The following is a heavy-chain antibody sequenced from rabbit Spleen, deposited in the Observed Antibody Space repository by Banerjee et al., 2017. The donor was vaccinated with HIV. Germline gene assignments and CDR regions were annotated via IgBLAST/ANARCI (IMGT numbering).Heavy chain of an antibody. V-gene: IGHV1S40*01. Sequence: VESGGGLVQPGTSLTLTCTASGFSLSSSYDMCWVRQAPGKGLEWIACIYTGGSGSTAYASWAKGRFTISKTSSTTVTLQLNSLTAADTATYFCARGSATMTMVITGYYLSLWGPGTLVTVS. CDR3: ARGSATMTMVITGYYLSL. J-gene: IGHJ4*01. D-gene: IGHD2-1*01. CDR2: IYTGGSGST. CDR1: GFSLSSSYD.